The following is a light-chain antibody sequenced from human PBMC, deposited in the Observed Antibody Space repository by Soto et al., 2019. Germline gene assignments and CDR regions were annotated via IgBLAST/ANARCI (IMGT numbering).Light chain of an antibody. V-gene: IGKV1-6*01. CDR2: GVS. Sequence: AIQMTQSPSSLSASVGDRVTITCRASQGIRNDLGWYQQKPGKAPKLLIYGVSSLQSGVPSRFSGGGSGTDFTLTIGSLQPEDFATYYCLQDDTYPLTFGGGTKVEIK. J-gene: IGKJ4*01. CDR3: LQDDTYPLT. CDR1: QGIRND.